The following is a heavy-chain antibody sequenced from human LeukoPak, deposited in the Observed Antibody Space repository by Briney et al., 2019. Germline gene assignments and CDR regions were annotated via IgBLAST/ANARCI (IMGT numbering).Heavy chain of an antibody. V-gene: IGHV3-33*08. Sequence: SLRLSFPSTGFIFSSYGMHWLRQAPGKGLEGVALICYDGSKRSFADSVKGRSTISSDNSMHTLYLHMNRLRVEDAAVYYCDSMTTVTLDEYFDIWGRGKMVSVSS. D-gene: IGHD4-17*01. CDR1: GFIFSSYG. CDR2: ICYDGSKR. J-gene: IGHJ3*02. CDR3: DSMTTVTLDEYFDI.